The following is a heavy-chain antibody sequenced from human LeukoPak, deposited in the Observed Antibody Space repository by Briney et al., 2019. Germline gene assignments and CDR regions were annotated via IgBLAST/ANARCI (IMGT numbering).Heavy chain of an antibody. Sequence: RASVKVSCKAPGGTFSSYAISWVRQAPGQGLEWMGGIIPIFGTANYAQKFQGRVTITADKSTSTAYMELSSLRSEDTAVYYCFSYQLRISGEYYYYYYMDVWGKGTTVTVSS. CDR2: IIPIFGTA. V-gene: IGHV1-69*06. CDR1: GGTFSSYA. J-gene: IGHJ6*03. D-gene: IGHD2-2*01. CDR3: FSYQLRISGEYYYYYYMDV.